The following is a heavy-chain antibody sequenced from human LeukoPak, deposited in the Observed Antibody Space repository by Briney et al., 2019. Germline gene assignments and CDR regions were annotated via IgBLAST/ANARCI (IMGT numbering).Heavy chain of an antibody. CDR3: ARDSPKYSGSYYGYMDV. CDR2: ISACNGNT. D-gene: IGHD1-26*01. V-gene: IGHV1-18*01. J-gene: IGHJ6*03. Sequence: ASVKVSCKASGYTFTSYVVSWVRQPPGQGLEWMGWISACNGNTNYAQKLQGRVTMTTDTSTSTAYMELRSLRSDDTAVYYCARDSPKYSGSYYGYMDVWGKGTTVTVSS. CDR1: GYTFTSYV.